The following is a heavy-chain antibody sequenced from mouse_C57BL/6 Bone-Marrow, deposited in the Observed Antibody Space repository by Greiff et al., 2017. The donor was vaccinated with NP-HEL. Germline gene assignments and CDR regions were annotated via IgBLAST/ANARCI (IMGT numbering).Heavy chain of an antibody. D-gene: IGHD3-2*02. CDR3: ARQLRLRGYYYAMDY. Sequence: VQLQQSGAELARPGASVKLSCKASGYTFTSYGISWVKQRTGQGLEWIGEIYPRSGNTHYNEKFKGKATLTADKSSSTAYMELRSLTSEDSAVYFCARQLRLRGYYYAMDYWGQGTSVTVSS. J-gene: IGHJ4*01. V-gene: IGHV1-81*01. CDR2: IYPRSGNT. CDR1: GYTFTSYG.